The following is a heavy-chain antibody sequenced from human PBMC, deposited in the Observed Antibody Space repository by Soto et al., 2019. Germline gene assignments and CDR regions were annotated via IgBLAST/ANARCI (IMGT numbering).Heavy chain of an antibody. CDR1: GFTFSNAW. D-gene: IGHD3-22*01. V-gene: IGHV3-15*07. J-gene: IGHJ4*02. CDR2: IKSKTDGGTT. Sequence: GGSLRLSCAASGFTFSNAWMNWVRQAPGKGLEWVGRIKSKTDGGTTDYVAPVKGRFTISRDDSKNTLYLQMNSLKTEDTAVYYCTTDPNYYDSSGYYSDFDYWGQGTLVTVS. CDR3: TTDPNYYDSSGYYSDFDY.